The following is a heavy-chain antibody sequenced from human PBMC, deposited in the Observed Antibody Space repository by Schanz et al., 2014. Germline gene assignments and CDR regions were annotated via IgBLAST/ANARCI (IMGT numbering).Heavy chain of an antibody. D-gene: IGHD3-10*01. J-gene: IGHJ3*02. CDR2: ISYDGSSK. V-gene: IGHV3-30*03. CDR1: GFTFRNYG. CDR3: ARGIITMVRGGDVGAFDI. Sequence: VQLLESGGGLVQPGGSLRLSCAASGFTFRNYGMHWVRQAPGKGLEWVALISYDGSSKNHADSVQGRFTISRDNSKNALYLQMDSLRAEDTAVYYCARGIITMVRGGDVGAFDIWGQGTMVTVSS.